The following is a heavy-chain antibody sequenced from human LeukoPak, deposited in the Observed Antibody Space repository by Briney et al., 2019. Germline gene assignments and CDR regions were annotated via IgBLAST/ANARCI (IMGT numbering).Heavy chain of an antibody. CDR2: IKHDGSVK. CDR1: GFTFSRYW. V-gene: IGHV3-7*01. CDR3: ARDLFYDSSGYYAFDY. J-gene: IGHJ4*02. D-gene: IGHD3-22*01. Sequence: GGSLRLSCAVSGFTFSRYWMSWVRQAPGKGLEWVANIKHDGSVKYYVDSVKGRFTISRDNAKNTLYMQMNSLRAEDTAVYYCARDLFYDSSGYYAFDYWGQGTLVTVSS.